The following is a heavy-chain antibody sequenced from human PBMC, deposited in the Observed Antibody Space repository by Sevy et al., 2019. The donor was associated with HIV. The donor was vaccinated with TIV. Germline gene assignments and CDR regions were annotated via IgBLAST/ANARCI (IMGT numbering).Heavy chain of an antibody. D-gene: IGHD4-4*01. Sequence: SETLSLTCTVSGDSVSSDNYYWSWIRQPPGKGLEWIGYMFYRGSTNYYPSLKSRVTISVDTSKNQFSLKLNSVTAADTAVYYCARLSAVSRSYNFDYWGQGTLVTVSS. CDR1: GDSVSSDNYY. V-gene: IGHV4-61*01. CDR3: ARLSAVSRSYNFDY. CDR2: MFYRGST. J-gene: IGHJ4*02.